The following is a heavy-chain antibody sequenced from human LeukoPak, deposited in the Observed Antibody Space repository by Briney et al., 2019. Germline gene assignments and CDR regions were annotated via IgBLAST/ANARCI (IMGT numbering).Heavy chain of an antibody. V-gene: IGHV1-2*02. Sequence: ASVNVSFTASGYTFTGYYVHWVRQAPGQGLEWMGWINPNSGGTDYAQKFQGRVTMTRDTSISTAYMELSRLRSDDTAVYYCAGGNYYDSTAPAYWGQGTLVTVSS. J-gene: IGHJ4*02. D-gene: IGHD3-22*01. CDR3: AGGNYYDSTAPAY. CDR1: GYTFTGYY. CDR2: INPNSGGT.